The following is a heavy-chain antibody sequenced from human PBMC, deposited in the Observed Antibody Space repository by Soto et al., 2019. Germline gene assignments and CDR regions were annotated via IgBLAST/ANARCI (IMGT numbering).Heavy chain of an antibody. V-gene: IGHV3-21*01. CDR3: ARGPIYNWNSKKNWFDP. CDR1: GFTFSSYS. D-gene: IGHD1-7*01. J-gene: IGHJ5*02. CDR2: ISSSSSYI. Sequence: NPGGSLRLSCAASGFTFSSYSMNWVRQAPGKGLEWVSSISSSSSYIYYADSVKGRFTISRDNAKNSLYLQMNSLRAEDTAVYYCARGPIYNWNSKKNWFDPWGQGTLVTVSS.